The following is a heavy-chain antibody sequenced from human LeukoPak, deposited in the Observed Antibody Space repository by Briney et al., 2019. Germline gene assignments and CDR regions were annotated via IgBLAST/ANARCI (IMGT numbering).Heavy chain of an antibody. D-gene: IGHD6-13*01. J-gene: IGHJ5*02. CDR2: IYYTGST. V-gene: IGHV4-39*07. CDR3: ASRYFGYSRRWFDP. Sequence: PSETLSLTCIVSGGSISSSNYYWGWIRQPPGKGLEWIGTIYYTGSTYYNPSLKSRVTISVDTSKNQFSLKLSSVTAADTAVYYCASRYFGYSRRWFDPWGQGTLVTVSS. CDR1: GGSISSSNYY.